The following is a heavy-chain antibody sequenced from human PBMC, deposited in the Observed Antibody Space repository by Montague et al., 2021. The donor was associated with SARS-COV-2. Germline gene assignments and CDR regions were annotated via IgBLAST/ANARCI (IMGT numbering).Heavy chain of an antibody. J-gene: IGHJ4*02. Sequence: SLRLSCAASGFIFSSYSMHWVRQAPGKGLEWVSSITYNRSYIYYADSVKGRFTISRDNVKNTLFLQMNSLRAEDTAVYYCARDARYVFRCCSYLDYWGQGTLVTVSS. V-gene: IGHV3-21*01. CDR1: GFIFSSYS. D-gene: IGHD1-14*01. CDR3: ARDARYVFRCCSYLDY. CDR2: ITYNRSYI.